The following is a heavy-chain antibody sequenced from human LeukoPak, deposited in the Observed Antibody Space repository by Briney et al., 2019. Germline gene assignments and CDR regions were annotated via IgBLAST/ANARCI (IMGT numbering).Heavy chain of an antibody. CDR3: ARDWRYYYYYGMDV. V-gene: IGHV4-61*02. Sequence: SETLSLTCIVSGGSISSGSYYWSWIRQPAGKGLEWIGRIYTSGITNSNPSLKSRVTISVDTSKNHFSLKLSSVTAADTAVYYCARDWRYYYYYGMDVWGQGTTVTVSS. CDR2: IYTSGIT. J-gene: IGHJ6*02. CDR1: GGSISSGSYY.